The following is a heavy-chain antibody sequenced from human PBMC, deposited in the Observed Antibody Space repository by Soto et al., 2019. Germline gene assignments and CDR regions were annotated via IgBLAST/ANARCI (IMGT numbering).Heavy chain of an antibody. D-gene: IGHD6-13*01. CDR2: IYYSGST. V-gene: IGHV4-59*01. CDR3: AREGVSSSWYNYYGMDV. Sequence: QVQLQESGPGLVKPSETLSLTCTVSGGSISSYYWSWIRQPPGKGLEWIGYIYYSGSTNYNPSLKXRXTXPXXTAKNLCSLKLSSVTAAATAVYYCAREGVSSSWYNYYGMDVWGQGTTVTVSS. CDR1: GGSISSYY. J-gene: IGHJ6*02.